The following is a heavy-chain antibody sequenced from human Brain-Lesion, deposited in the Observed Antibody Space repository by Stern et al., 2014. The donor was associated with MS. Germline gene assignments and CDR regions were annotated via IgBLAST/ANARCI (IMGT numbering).Heavy chain of an antibody. CDR1: GYTFSSYD. CDR3: ARAVRNQLLSEY. CDR2: INPYSGNT. J-gene: IGHJ4*02. D-gene: IGHD2-2*01. Sequence: DQLGASGAEVKKPGASGKGSCKASGYTFSSYDITWVRQASGHGLEWMGWINPYSGNTGYAQKFKGRVSMTSDPSISTVYMELTSLTSDDTAVYFCARAVRNQLLSEYWGQGTRVTVSS. V-gene: IGHV1-8*01.